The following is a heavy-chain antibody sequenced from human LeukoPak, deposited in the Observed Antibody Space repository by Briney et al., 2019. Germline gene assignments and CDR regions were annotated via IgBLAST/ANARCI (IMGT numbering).Heavy chain of an antibody. Sequence: PGGSLRLSCAASGFTFSRYAMSCVREAPGKGLEWVSAISGSGGGTYYADSVKGRFTFSRDNSKNRLYPQMNRLRGEETGVYYCANTPRGSGSYYAYWGQGTLVTVSS. J-gene: IGHJ4*02. V-gene: IGHV3-23*01. CDR1: GFTFSRYA. CDR2: ISGSGGGT. D-gene: IGHD1-26*01. CDR3: ANTPRGSGSYYAY.